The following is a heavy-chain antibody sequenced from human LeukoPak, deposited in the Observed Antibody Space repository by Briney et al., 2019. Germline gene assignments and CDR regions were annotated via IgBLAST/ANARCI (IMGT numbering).Heavy chain of an antibody. D-gene: IGHD2-8*01. V-gene: IGHV3-72*01. CDR3: ARPFNGHSAFDI. Sequence: GGSLRLSCAASGFTFSDYCMDWVRQAPGKGLEWVARSKNKGNNCITEYAASVKGRFITSRDDSSNSLYLQINSLKTEDTAVYYCARPFNGHSAFDIWGQGTMLTVSS. CDR2: SKNKGNNCIT. CDR1: GFTFSDYC. J-gene: IGHJ3*02.